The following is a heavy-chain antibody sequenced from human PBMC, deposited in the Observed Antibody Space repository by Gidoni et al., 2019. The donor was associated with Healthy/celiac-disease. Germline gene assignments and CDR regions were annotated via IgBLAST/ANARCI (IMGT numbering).Heavy chain of an antibody. Sequence: QVQLVQSGAEVKKPGASVKVSCKASGYTFTSYAMHWVRQAPGQRLEWMGWINAGNGNTKYSQKFQGRVTITRDTSASTAYMELSSLRSEDTAVYYCAREGGLGITMIVVVSVGMDVWGQGTTVTVSS. V-gene: IGHV1-3*01. D-gene: IGHD3-22*01. CDR3: AREGGLGITMIVVVSVGMDV. CDR1: GYTFTSYA. CDR2: INAGNGNT. J-gene: IGHJ6*02.